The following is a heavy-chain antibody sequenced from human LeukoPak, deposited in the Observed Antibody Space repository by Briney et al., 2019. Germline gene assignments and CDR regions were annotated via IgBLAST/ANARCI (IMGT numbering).Heavy chain of an antibody. V-gene: IGHV3-43*01. CDR2: ITWDSTDS. Sequence: PGGSLRLSCTASGFKFADAPMHWVRQPPGKGLEWIALITWDSTDSYYADSVKGRFTISRDNAKNSLYLQMNSLRAEDTALYYCARERVVITVLDYWGQGTLVTVSS. J-gene: IGHJ4*02. D-gene: IGHD3-22*01. CDR3: ARERVVITVLDY. CDR1: GFKFADAP.